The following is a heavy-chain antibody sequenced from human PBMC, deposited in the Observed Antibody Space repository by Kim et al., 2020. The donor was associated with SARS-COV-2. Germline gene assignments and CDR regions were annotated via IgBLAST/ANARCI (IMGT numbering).Heavy chain of an antibody. D-gene: IGHD1-26*01. CDR2: MSYDGDVE. J-gene: IGHJ4*02. Sequence: GGSLRLSCTASGFTFNTFAMHWVRQAPGKGLEWLTLMSYDGDVEHYAESVKGRFTISRDNSRNTVYLQMDSLRINDTAVYFCARGGWEILSLDYWGQGITVTVSS. CDR3: ARGGWEILSLDY. V-gene: IGHV3-30*04. CDR1: GFTFNTFA.